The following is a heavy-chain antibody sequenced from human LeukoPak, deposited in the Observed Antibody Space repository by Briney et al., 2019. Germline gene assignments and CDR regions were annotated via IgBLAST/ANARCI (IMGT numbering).Heavy chain of an antibody. V-gene: IGHV4-59*10. CDR2: IYASGKT. J-gene: IGHJ4*02. CDR3: ARSFSEKFYFES. Sequence: IYASGKTDYNPYTPSLKSRVAMSLDTSKNQVSLYLTSVTAADTAMYFCARSFSEKFYFESWGQGTLVTVSS. D-gene: IGHD1-26*01.